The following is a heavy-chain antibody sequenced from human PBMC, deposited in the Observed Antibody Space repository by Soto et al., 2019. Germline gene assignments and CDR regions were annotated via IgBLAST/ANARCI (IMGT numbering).Heavy chain of an antibody. CDR3: GAELELRGPFDP. V-gene: IGHV1-58*02. D-gene: IGHD1-7*01. CDR1: GFTFTSSA. Sequence: SVKVSCKASGFTFTSSAMQWVRQARGQRLEWIGWIIVGSGNTNYAQKFQERVTITRDMSTSTAYMELSSLRSEDTAVYYCGAELELRGPFDPWGQGTLVTVSS. CDR2: IIVGSGNT. J-gene: IGHJ5*02.